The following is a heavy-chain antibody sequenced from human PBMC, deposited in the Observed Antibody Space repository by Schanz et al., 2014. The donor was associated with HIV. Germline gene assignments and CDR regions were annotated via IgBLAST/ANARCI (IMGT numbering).Heavy chain of an antibody. CDR3: ARGGIWEWDQPDFDY. D-gene: IGHD2-15*01. Sequence: QVQLVESGGGVVQPGRSLRLSCAVSGFTFRNYAMHWVRQAPGKGLEWVAVITYDGSNKYYADSVKGRFTIARDNSKNTLYLQMNSLRAEDTAVYYCARGGIWEWDQPDFDYWGQGTLVTVSS. CDR1: GFTFRNYA. J-gene: IGHJ4*02. V-gene: IGHV3-30-3*01. CDR2: ITYDGSNK.